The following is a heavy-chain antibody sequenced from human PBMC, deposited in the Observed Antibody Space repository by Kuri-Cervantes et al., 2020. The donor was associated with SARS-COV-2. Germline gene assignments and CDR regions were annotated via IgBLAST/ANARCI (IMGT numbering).Heavy chain of an antibody. CDR1: GGSFSGYY. J-gene: IGHJ6*03. V-gene: IGHV4-34*01. CDR3: ARDIPSFNWNYHPPYYYYYMDV. Sequence: GSLRLSCAVYGGSFSGYYWSWIRQPPGKGLEWIGEINHSGSTNYNPSLKSRVTISVDTSKNQFSLKLSSVTAADTAVYYCARDIPSFNWNYHPPYYYYYMDVWGKGTTVTVSS. D-gene: IGHD1-7*01. CDR2: INHSGST.